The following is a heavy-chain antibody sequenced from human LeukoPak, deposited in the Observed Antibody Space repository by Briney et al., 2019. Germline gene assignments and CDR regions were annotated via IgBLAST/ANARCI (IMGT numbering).Heavy chain of an antibody. CDR2: INHDGSEK. Sequence: GGSLRLSCAASGFTFRNSWMNWFRQAPGRLEWVANINHDGSEKNYVDSVEGRFTITRDNTKKSLYLQMNSLGAEDTAVYYCARGTALPGVDYWGQGTLVIVSS. V-gene: IGHV3-7*01. J-gene: IGHJ4*02. CDR1: GFTFRNSW. CDR3: ARGTALPGVDY. D-gene: IGHD3-10*01.